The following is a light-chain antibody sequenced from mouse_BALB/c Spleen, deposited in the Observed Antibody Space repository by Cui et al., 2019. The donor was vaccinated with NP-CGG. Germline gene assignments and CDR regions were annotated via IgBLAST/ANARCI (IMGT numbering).Light chain of an antibody. V-gene: IGLV1*01. J-gene: IGLJ1*01. CDR3: TLWYSNHWV. CDR1: TGPVTTSNY. Sequence: QAVVTQESALTTSPGETVTLTCRSSTGPVTTSNYAKWVQEKSDHLFTGLIGGTNNRPPGVPARFPGSLIGDKAALTITGAQTEDEAIYFCTLWYSNHWVFGGGTKLTVL. CDR2: GTN.